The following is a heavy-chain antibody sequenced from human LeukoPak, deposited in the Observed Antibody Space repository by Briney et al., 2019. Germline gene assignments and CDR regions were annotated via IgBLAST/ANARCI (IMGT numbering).Heavy chain of an antibody. V-gene: IGHV7-4-1*02. CDR2: INTNTENP. CDR1: GYTFTSYA. J-gene: IGHJ4*02. CDR3: ARAPLWFGELSSLDY. Sequence: ASVKVSCKASGYTFTSYAMNWVRQAPGQGLEWMGWINTNTENPTYAQGFTGRFVFSLDTSVSTAYLQISSLKAEDTAVYYCARAPLWFGELSSLDYWGQGTLVTVSS. D-gene: IGHD3-10*01.